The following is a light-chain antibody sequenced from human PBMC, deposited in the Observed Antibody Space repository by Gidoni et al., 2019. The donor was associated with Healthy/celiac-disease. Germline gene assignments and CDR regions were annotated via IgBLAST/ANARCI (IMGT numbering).Light chain of an antibody. CDR2: KAS. J-gene: IGKJ1*01. CDR1: QSISSW. CDR3: QQYSSYPRT. Sequence: DIQMTQSPSTLSASGGDRVTIACRASQSISSWLAWYQQKPGKAPKLLIYKASNLESGVPSRFSGRGSGTEFTLTISSLQPDDFATYYCQQYSSYPRTFGQGTKVEIK. V-gene: IGKV1-5*03.